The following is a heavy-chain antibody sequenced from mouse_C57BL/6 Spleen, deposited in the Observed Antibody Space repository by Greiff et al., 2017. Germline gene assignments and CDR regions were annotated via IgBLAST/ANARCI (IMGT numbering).Heavy chain of an antibody. D-gene: IGHD1-1*01. V-gene: IGHV1-63*01. CDR2: IYPGGGYT. J-gene: IGHJ2*01. CDR3: ARGSSYYFDY. CDR1: GYTFTNYW. Sequence: VPLQQSGAELVRPGTSVKMSCKASGYTFTNYWIGWAKQRPGHGLAWIGDIYPGGGYTNYNEKFKGKATLTADKSSSTAYMQFSSLTSEDSAIYYCARGSSYYFDYWGQGTTLTVSS.